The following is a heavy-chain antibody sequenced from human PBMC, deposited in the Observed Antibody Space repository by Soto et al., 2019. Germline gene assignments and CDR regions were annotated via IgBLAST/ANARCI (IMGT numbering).Heavy chain of an antibody. V-gene: IGHV3-43*01. J-gene: IGHJ6*02. Sequence: EVQLVESGGVVVQPGGSLRLSCVASGFNFDDYSMHWVRQAPGKGLDCVCFLNWYGSRTRYADSVKGRFTISRDNSKNSLYLQMNRLRADETALYDWAKLDTVYGLDVWGHGTTVTVSS. CDR1: GFNFDDYS. CDR3: AKLDTVYGLDV. CDR2: LNWYGSRT. D-gene: IGHD5-18*01.